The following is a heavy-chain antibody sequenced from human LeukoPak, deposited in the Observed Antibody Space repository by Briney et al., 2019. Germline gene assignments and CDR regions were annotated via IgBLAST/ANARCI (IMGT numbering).Heavy chain of an antibody. D-gene: IGHD6-13*01. J-gene: IGHJ4*01. CDR1: GFTFTDYW. V-gene: IGHV3-7*01. CDR3: ARDGTAAGLYFDL. CDR2: IRQDGGEK. Sequence: GGSLGLSCAVSGFTFTDYWMNWVRQAPGKGLEWVASIRQDGGEKSYVDSVKGRFTISRDNTKSSPYLRINSLRAEDTAVYYCARDGTAAGLYFDLWGQGTLVTVSS.